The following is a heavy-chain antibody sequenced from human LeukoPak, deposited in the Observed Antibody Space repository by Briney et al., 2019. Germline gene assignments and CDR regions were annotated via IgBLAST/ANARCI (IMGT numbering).Heavy chain of an antibody. J-gene: IGHJ4*02. D-gene: IGHD1-26*01. V-gene: IGHV3-15*01. CDR1: GFTFSNAW. CDR3: TTVLVGRGGGFIDY. Sequence: RPGGSLRLSCAASGFTFSNAWMSWVRQAPGKGLEWVGRIKSKTDGGTTDYAAPVKGRFTISRDDSKNTLYLQMNSLKTEDTAVYYCTTVLVGRGGGFIDYWGQGTLVTVSS. CDR2: IKSKTDGGTT.